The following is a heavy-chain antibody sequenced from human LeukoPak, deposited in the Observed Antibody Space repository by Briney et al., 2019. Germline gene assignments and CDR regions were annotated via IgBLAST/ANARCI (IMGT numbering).Heavy chain of an antibody. J-gene: IGHJ3*02. Sequence: GGSLRLPCAASGFSLSGDGMHWVRQAPGKGLEWVAVIWADGSSKYYADSVKGRFTISRDNSENTLYLQMNSLRAEDTAVYYCARDSGGSPFDIWGQGTMVTVSS. CDR1: GFSLSGDG. V-gene: IGHV3-33*01. CDR3: ARDSGGSPFDI. D-gene: IGHD6-19*01. CDR2: IWADGSSK.